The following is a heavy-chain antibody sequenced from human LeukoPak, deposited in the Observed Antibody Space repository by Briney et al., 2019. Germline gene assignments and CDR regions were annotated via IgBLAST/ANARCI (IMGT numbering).Heavy chain of an antibody. CDR1: GGSISSGGYY. V-gene: IGHV4-31*03. Sequence: SETLSHTCTVSGGSISSGGYYWSWIRQHPGKGLEWIGYIYYSGSTYYNPSLKSRVTISVDTSKNQFSLKLSSVTAADTAVYYCARARYGSGSYYFDYWGQGTLVTVSS. D-gene: IGHD3-10*01. J-gene: IGHJ4*02. CDR2: IYYSGST. CDR3: ARARYGSGSYYFDY.